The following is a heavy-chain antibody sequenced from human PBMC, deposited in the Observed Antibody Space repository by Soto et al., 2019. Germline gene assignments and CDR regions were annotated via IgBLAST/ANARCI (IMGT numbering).Heavy chain of an antibody. D-gene: IGHD6-19*01. V-gene: IGHV3-30*03. Sequence: VQLVESGGGVVQPGRSLRLSCAASGFTFSDYAMHWVRQAPGKGLEWVAVVSHDGRNTHYADSVKGRFTISRDSSKNTVSLELTSLRAEDATVYYGARGGRQWLVTSDFNYWGQGALVTVSS. CDR2: VSHDGRNT. CDR1: GFTFSDYA. CDR3: ARGGRQWLVTSDFNY. J-gene: IGHJ4*02.